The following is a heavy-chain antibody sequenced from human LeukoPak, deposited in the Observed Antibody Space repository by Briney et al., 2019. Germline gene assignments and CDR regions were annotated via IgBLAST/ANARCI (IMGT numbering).Heavy chain of an antibody. V-gene: IGHV3-30*18. CDR2: ISYDGSNT. J-gene: IGHJ4*02. Sequence: SGGSLRLSCAASGFTFSSYGMHWVRQAPGKGLEWVAVISYDGSNTYYADSVKGRFTISRDNSKNTLYLQMNSLRAEDTALYYCAKDPFSCRSSGCHGIDYWGQGTLVTVSS. D-gene: IGHD6-19*01. CDR3: AKDPFSCRSSGCHGIDY. CDR1: GFTFSSYG.